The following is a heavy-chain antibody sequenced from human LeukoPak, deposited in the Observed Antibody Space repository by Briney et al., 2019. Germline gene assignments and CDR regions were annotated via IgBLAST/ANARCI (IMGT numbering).Heavy chain of an antibody. V-gene: IGHV4-4*09. Sequence: SETLSLTCTVSGASISDYYWNWIRQPPGRGLEWIGYIYSSGNTDYSPSVKSRVTISVDTSKDEFSLKLNSVTAADTAVYYCTRHSWNPLGRGGYFDYWGQGALVTVSS. J-gene: IGHJ4*02. CDR2: IYSSGNT. D-gene: IGHD1-26*01. CDR1: GASISDYY. CDR3: TRHSWNPLGRGGYFDY.